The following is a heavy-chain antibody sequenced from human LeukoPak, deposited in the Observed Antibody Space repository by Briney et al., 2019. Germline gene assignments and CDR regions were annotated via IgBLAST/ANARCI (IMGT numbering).Heavy chain of an antibody. D-gene: IGHD3-10*01. CDR3: ARLGGDTYYFGSASYPNWYFDL. Sequence: GESLQISCQASGYTFTSYWIGWVRQMPGKGLECMGIIYPDDSDTTYSPSFQGQVTISADKSFSTAYLQWSSLKASDTAIYYCARLGGDTYYFGSASYPNWYFDLWGRGTLVTVSS. CDR2: IYPDDSDT. CDR1: GYTFTSYW. J-gene: IGHJ2*01. V-gene: IGHV5-51*01.